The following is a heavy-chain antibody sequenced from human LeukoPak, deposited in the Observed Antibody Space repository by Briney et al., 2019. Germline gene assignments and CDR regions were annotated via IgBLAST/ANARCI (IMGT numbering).Heavy chain of an antibody. Sequence: PGGSLRLSCAASGFTFSAYAMYWVRQAPGKGLEWVSPIEASGGATYYADSVKGRFTISRDNSKNTFYLQMNSLRAEDTAVYYCAKGSGSGWYGWFAPWGQGTLVTVSS. D-gene: IGHD6-19*01. CDR3: AKGSGSGWYGWFAP. CDR2: IEASGGAT. V-gene: IGHV3-23*01. CDR1: GFTFSAYA. J-gene: IGHJ5*02.